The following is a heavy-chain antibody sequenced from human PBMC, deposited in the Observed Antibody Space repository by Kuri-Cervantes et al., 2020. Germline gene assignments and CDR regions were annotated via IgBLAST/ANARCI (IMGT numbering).Heavy chain of an antibody. CDR2: INHSGST. CDR1: GGSFSGYY. V-gene: IGHV4-34*01. Sequence: SETLSLTCAVYGGSFSGYYWSWIRQPPGKGLEWIGEINHSGSTNYNPSLKSRVTISVDTSKNQFSLRLSSVTAADTAVYYCARDPQGYSSSWYSEMFGVLEYYFDYWGQGTLVTVSS. J-gene: IGHJ4*02. CDR3: ARDPQGYSSSWYSEMFGVLEYYFDY. D-gene: IGHD6-13*01.